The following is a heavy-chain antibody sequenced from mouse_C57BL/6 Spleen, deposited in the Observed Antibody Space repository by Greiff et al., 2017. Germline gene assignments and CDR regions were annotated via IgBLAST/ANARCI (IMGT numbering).Heavy chain of an antibody. J-gene: IGHJ4*01. V-gene: IGHV5-6*01. D-gene: IGHD1-1*01. CDR3: ARTNYGSSPGMDY. CDR1: GFTFSSYG. CDR2: ISSGGSYT. Sequence: EVNVVESGGDLVKPGGSLKLSCAASGFTFSSYGMSWVRQTPDKRLEWVATISSGGSYTYYPDSVKGRFTISRDNAKNTLYLQMSSLKSEDTAMYYCARTNYGSSPGMDYWGQGTSVTVSS.